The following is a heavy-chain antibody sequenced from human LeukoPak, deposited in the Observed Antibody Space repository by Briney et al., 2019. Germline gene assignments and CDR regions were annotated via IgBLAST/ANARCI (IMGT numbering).Heavy chain of an antibody. CDR3: ARANYYDSRLQDYYYYMDV. D-gene: IGHD3-22*01. CDR2: IYTSGST. Sequence: PSETLSLTCTVSGGSISSGSYYWSWIRQPAGKGLEWIGRIYTSGSTNYNPSLKSRVTISVDTSKNQFSLKLSTVTAADTAVYYCARANYYDSRLQDYYYYMDVWGKGTTVTVSS. CDR1: GGSISSGSYY. V-gene: IGHV4-61*02. J-gene: IGHJ6*03.